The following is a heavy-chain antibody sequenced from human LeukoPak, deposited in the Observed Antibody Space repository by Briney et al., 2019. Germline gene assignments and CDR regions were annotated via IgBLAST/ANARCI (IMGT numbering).Heavy chain of an antibody. CDR2: IFYSGHT. Sequence: PGGSLRLSCAASGFTFSSYSMNWVRQAPGKGLEWIASIFYSGHTYYNPSLQSRVTISLDTSKNQFSLKLRSVTAADTAVYHCGRTRYDSPGSWAQGTLVTVSS. CDR3: GRTRYDSPGS. V-gene: IGHV4-39*07. CDR1: GFTFSSYS. J-gene: IGHJ5*02. D-gene: IGHD3-22*01.